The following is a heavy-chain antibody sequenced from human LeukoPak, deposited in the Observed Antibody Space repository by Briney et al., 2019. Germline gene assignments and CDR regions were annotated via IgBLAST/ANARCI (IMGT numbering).Heavy chain of an antibody. D-gene: IGHD6-6*01. J-gene: IGHJ6*03. CDR1: GYSISSGYY. CDR3: ARVRGSSSPHYYYYYYMDV. V-gene: IGHV4-38-2*01. CDR2: IYHSGST. Sequence: SETLSLTCAVSGYSISSGYYWGWIRQPPGKGLEWIGSIYHSGSTYYNPSLKSQVTISVDTSKNQFSLKLSSVTAADTAVYYCARVRGSSSPHYYYYYYMDVWGKGTTVTVSS.